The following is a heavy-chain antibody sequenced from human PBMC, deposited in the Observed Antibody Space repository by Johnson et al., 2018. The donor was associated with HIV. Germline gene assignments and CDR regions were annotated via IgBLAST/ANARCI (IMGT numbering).Heavy chain of an antibody. V-gene: IGHV3-11*04. D-gene: IGHD3-22*01. J-gene: IGHJ3*02. CDR3: ARDRGYWDAFDI. CDR2: ISWNSGSI. Sequence: QVQLVESGGGLVKPGGSLRLSCAASGFTFSDYYMSWIRQAPGKGLEWVSGISWNSGSIGYADSVQGRFSISRDNAKHSLYLQMNSLRAEDTAVYYCARDRGYWDAFDIWGQGTMVTVSS. CDR1: GFTFSDYY.